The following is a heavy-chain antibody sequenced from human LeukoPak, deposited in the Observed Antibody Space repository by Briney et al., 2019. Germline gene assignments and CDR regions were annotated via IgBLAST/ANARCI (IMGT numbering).Heavy chain of an antibody. CDR2: INPNSGGT. D-gene: IGHD3-10*01. Sequence: ASVTVSCKTSGYSFTALYIHWVRQAPGQGLEWMGWINPNSGGTNYAQKFQGRVTMTRDTSISTAYMELSRLRSDDTAVYYCARDPLYGSGSQPPFDPWGQGTLVTVSS. CDR3: ARDPLYGSGSQPPFDP. J-gene: IGHJ5*02. V-gene: IGHV1-2*02. CDR1: GYSFTALY.